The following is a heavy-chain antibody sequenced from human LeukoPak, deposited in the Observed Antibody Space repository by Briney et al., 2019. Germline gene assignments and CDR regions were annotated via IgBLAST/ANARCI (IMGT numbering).Heavy chain of an antibody. J-gene: IGHJ4*02. CDR3: ARSPYYDSSGRLDY. Sequence: ASVKVSCKASGYTFTGYYMHWVRQAPGQRLEWMGWINAGNGNTKYSQEFQGRVTITRDTSASTAYMELSSLRSEDMAVYYCARSPYYDSSGRLDYWGQGTLVTVSS. CDR1: GYTFTGYY. V-gene: IGHV1-3*03. CDR2: INAGNGNT. D-gene: IGHD3-22*01.